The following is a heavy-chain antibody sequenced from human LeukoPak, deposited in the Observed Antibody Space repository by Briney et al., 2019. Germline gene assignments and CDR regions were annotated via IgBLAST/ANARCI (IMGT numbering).Heavy chain of an antibody. V-gene: IGHV2-5*02. CDR1: GFSLSTSGVG. D-gene: IGHD6-19*01. CDR2: IYWDDDK. CDR3: AHCPPGIAVAGTGAFDI. Sequence: SGPTLVNPTQTLTLTCTFSGFSLSTSGVGVGWIRQPPGKALEWLALIYWDDDKRYSPSLKSRLTITKDTSKNQVVLTMTNMDPVDTATYYCAHCPPGIAVAGTGAFDIWGQGTMVTVSS. J-gene: IGHJ3*02.